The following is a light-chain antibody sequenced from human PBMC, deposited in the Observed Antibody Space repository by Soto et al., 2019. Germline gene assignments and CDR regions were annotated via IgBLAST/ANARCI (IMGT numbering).Light chain of an antibody. CDR3: QQSYNTPPT. CDR1: QSISSY. V-gene: IGKV1-39*01. CDR2: AAS. J-gene: IGKJ1*01. Sequence: DIQMTQSPSSLSASVGDRVTITCRASQSISSYLNWYQVKPGKAPKVLIYAASSLHSGVPSRFSGSGSGTDFTLTISSLQPEDFATYYCQQSYNTPPTFGQGTKVEIK.